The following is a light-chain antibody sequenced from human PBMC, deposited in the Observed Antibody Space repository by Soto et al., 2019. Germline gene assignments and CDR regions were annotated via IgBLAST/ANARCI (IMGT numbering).Light chain of an antibody. CDR1: QSLLNNANDKIH. CDR3: QQDFSAHLT. CDR2: RAS. J-gene: IGKJ4*01. V-gene: IGKV4-1*01. Sequence: DIVMTQSPASLAVSLGERATINCKSSQSLLNNANDKIHLAWYQQKPGQPPKLLIWRASTRDSGVPDRFSGSGSGTDFTLTINSLQAEDVATYYCQQDFSAHLTFGGGTKVEI.